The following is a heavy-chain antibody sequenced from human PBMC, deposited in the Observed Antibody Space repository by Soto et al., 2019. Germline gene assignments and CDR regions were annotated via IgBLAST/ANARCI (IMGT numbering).Heavy chain of an antibody. CDR1: GYTFTSYA. D-gene: IGHD3-22*01. J-gene: IGHJ2*01. Sequence: QVQLVQSGAEVKKPGASVKVSCKASGYTFTSYAMHWVRQAPGQRLEWMGWINAGNGNTKYSQKFQGRVTITRDTSASTAYMELSSRRSEDTAVYYCARDKPYYYDSSGYYRLYWYFDLWGRGTLVTVSS. V-gene: IGHV1-3*01. CDR2: INAGNGNT. CDR3: ARDKPYYYDSSGYYRLYWYFDL.